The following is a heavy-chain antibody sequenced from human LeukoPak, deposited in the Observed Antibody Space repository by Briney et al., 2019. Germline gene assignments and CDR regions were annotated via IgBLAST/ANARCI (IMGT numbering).Heavy chain of an antibody. Sequence: GSLRLSCAASGFTFSNAWMSWIRQPPGKGLEWIGEINHSGSTNYNPSLKSRVTISVDTSKNQFSLKLSSVAAADTAVYYCARDVNFDYWGQGTLVTVSS. CDR3: ARDVNFDY. CDR2: INHSGST. CDR1: GFTFSNAW. J-gene: IGHJ4*02. D-gene: IGHD3-10*02. V-gene: IGHV4-34*01.